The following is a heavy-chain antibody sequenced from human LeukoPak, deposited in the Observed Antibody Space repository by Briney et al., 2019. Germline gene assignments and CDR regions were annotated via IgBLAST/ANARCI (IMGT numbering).Heavy chain of an antibody. Sequence: PSETLSLTCTVSGGSLSSYYWSWIRQPPGKGLEWIGYIYYSGSTNYNPSLKSRVTISVDTSKNQFSLKLSSVTAADTAVYYCATNSYGHYQYYYYMDVWGKGTTVTISS. CDR3: ATNSYGHYQYYYYMDV. CDR1: GGSLSSYY. V-gene: IGHV4-59*08. J-gene: IGHJ6*03. CDR2: IYYSGST. D-gene: IGHD5-18*01.